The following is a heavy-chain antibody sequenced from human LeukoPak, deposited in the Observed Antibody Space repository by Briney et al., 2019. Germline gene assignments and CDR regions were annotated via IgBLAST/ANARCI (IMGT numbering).Heavy chain of an antibody. CDR3: ARDNSIHERGWWFDP. Sequence: ASVKVSCKASGYTFTIYYIHWVRQAPGQGLEWMGLINPSGGSTSYAQKFQGRVTMTRDMSTTTDYMELSSLKSDDTAVYYCARDNSIHERGWWFDPWGQGTLVTVSS. CDR1: GYTFTIYY. J-gene: IGHJ5*02. V-gene: IGHV1-46*01. D-gene: IGHD4-23*01. CDR2: INPSGGST.